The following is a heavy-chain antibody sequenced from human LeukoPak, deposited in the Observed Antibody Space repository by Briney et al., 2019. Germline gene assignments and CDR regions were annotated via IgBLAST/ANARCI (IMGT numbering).Heavy chain of an antibody. Sequence: GGSLRLSCAASGFTFSSYSMNWVRQAPGKGLEWASYISTSSSTIYYAGSVKGRFTISRDNAKNSLYLQMNSLRAEDTAVYYCARGRTVYYYYMDVWGKGTTVTVSS. CDR2: ISTSSSTI. CDR1: GFTFSSYS. CDR3: ARGRTVYYYYMDV. J-gene: IGHJ6*03. D-gene: IGHD4-17*01. V-gene: IGHV3-48*01.